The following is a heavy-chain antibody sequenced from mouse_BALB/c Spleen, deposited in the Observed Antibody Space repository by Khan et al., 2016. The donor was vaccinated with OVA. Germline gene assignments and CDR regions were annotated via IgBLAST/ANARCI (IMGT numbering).Heavy chain of an antibody. CDR3: ASSYFYGSSSWFGY. V-gene: IGHV1-69*02. CDR2: IDPANSHT. J-gene: IGHJ3*01. D-gene: IGHD1-1*01. CDR1: GYTFTSYW. Sequence: QVQLQQPGTELVKPGASVKLSCKASGYTFTSYWMHWVKRRPGQGLEWIGEIDPANSHTNYNQEFNGKATLTVDKSSNTAYMQLSSLTSEDSAVYYCASSYFYGSSSWFGYWGLGTLVTVSA.